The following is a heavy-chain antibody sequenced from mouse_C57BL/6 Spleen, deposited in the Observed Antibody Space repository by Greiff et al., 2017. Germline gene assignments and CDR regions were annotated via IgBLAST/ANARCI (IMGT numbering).Heavy chain of an antibody. CDR3: ARSYDGYYVGAMDY. V-gene: IGHV7-3*01. CDR2: IRNKANGYTT. D-gene: IGHD2-3*01. CDR1: GFTFTDYY. J-gene: IGHJ4*01. Sequence: DVQLVESGGGLVQPGGSLSLSCAASGFTFTDYYMSWVRQPPGKALEWLGFIRNKANGYTTEYSASVKGRFTISRDNSQSILYLQMNALRAEDSATYYCARSYDGYYVGAMDYWGQGTSVTVSS.